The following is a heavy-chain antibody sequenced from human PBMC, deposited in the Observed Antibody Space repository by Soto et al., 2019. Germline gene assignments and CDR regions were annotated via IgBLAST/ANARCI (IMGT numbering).Heavy chain of an antibody. CDR2: TYYSGNT. D-gene: IGHD6-13*01. CDR1: GGSISSRSYY. J-gene: IGHJ6*02. Sequence: QLQLQESGPGLVKPSETLSLTCTVSGGSISSRSYYWGWIRQPPGKGLEWIGSTYYSGNTYYNPSIKSRVIISVDTSKNQFSLKLSSVTAADTAVYYCARQGKYSSSWREYFDYYNSMDVWGQGTTVTVSS. V-gene: IGHV4-39*01. CDR3: ARQGKYSSSWREYFDYYNSMDV.